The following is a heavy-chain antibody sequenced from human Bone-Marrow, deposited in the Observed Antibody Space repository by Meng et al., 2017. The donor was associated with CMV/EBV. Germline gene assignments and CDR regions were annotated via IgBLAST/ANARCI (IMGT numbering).Heavy chain of an antibody. V-gene: IGHV4-39*07. CDR1: GGSISSSSYY. Sequence: SETLSLTCTVSGGSISSSSYYWGWIRQPPGKGLEWIGSIYYSGSTNYNPSLKSRVTISVDTSKNQFSLKLSSVTAADTAVYYCARSEVIVSSTSWRAWWFDPWGQGTLVTVSS. CDR3: ARSEVIVSSTSWRAWWFDP. J-gene: IGHJ5*02. CDR2: IYYSGST. D-gene: IGHD2-2*01.